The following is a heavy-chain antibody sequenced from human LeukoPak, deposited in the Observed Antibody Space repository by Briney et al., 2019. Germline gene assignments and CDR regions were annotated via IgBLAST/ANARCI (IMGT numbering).Heavy chain of an antibody. Sequence: GGSLRLSCAASGFTFSSYAMHWVRQAPGKGLEWVAVISYDGSNKYYADSVKGRFTISRDNTKNTLYLQMNSLRAEDMAVYYCARDPGIVATIWVDYWGQGTLVTVSS. CDR3: ARDPGIVATIWVDY. D-gene: IGHD5-12*01. V-gene: IGHV3-30-3*01. CDR2: ISYDGSNK. J-gene: IGHJ4*02. CDR1: GFTFSSYA.